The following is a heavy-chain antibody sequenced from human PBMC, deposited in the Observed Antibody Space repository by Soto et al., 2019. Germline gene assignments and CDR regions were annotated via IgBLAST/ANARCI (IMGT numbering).Heavy chain of an antibody. Sequence: GGSLRLSCEASGFTLRNYAMTWIRQAPGKGLEWVSLISANDVGTYYAESVRTRFTISTDQSRNTVYLQMDSLRADDTAIYYCAKAKNDYNWDNRPPFDYWGQGTLVTVSS. CDR1: GFTLRNYA. CDR2: ISANDVGT. J-gene: IGHJ4*02. V-gene: IGHV3-23*01. D-gene: IGHD1-20*01. CDR3: AKAKNDYNWDNRPPFDY.